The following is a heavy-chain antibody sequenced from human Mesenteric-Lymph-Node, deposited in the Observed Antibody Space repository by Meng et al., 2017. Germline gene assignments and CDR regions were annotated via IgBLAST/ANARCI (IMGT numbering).Heavy chain of an antibody. CDR3: ARAPPMVRGVIDY. V-gene: IGHV3-30*04. CDR2: ISYDGSNK. D-gene: IGHD3-10*01. Sequence: GGSLRLSCAASGFTFSSYAMHWVRQAPGKGLEWVAVISYDGSNKYYADSVKGRFTISRDNSKNTLYLQMNSLRAEDTAVYYCARAPPMVRGVIDYWGHGKQVTVSS. CDR1: GFTFSSYA. J-gene: IGHJ4*01.